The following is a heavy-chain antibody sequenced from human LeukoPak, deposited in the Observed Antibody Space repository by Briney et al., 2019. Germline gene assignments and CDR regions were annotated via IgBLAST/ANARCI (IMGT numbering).Heavy chain of an antibody. CDR1: GYTFTSYG. Sequence: ASVKVSCKASGYTFTSYGINWVRQAPGQGLEWMGWISAYNDNTNYAQKLQGRVTMTTDTSTSTAYMELRSLRSDDTAVYYCARSVDILTGYYRPDYNWFDPWGQGTLVTVSS. CDR2: ISAYNDNT. CDR3: ARSVDILTGYYRPDYNWFDP. V-gene: IGHV1-18*01. D-gene: IGHD3-9*01. J-gene: IGHJ5*02.